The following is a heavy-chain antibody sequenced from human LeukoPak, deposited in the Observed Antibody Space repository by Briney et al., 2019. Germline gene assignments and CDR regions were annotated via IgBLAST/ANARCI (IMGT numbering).Heavy chain of an antibody. D-gene: IGHD2-15*01. Sequence: PSETLSLTCTVSGGSISSYYWSGIRQPPGKGLEWIGYIYYSGSTNYNPSLKSRVTISVDTSKNQFSLKLSSVTAADTAVYYCARRYCSGGSCYSAFDYWGQGTLVTVSS. V-gene: IGHV4-59*08. CDR1: GGSISSYY. J-gene: IGHJ4*02. CDR3: ARRYCSGGSCYSAFDY. CDR2: IYYSGST.